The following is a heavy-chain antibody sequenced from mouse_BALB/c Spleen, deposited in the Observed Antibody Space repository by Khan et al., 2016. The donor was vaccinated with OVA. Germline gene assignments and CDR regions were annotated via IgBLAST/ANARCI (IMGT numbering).Heavy chain of an antibody. J-gene: IGHJ2*01. V-gene: IGHV3-2*02. D-gene: IGHD1-2*01. Sequence: EVQLQESGPGLVKPSQSLSLTCTVTGYSITSGYGWNWIRQFPGNKLEWMGYISYSGSTTYNQSLKSRISITRNTSKNQFFLQLNSVTTEDTATYYCARTARIKYWGQGTTLTVSS. CDR2: ISYSGST. CDR1: GYSITSGYG. CDR3: ARTARIKY.